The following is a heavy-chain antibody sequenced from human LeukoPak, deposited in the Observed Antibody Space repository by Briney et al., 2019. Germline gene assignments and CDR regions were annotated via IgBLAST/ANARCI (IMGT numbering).Heavy chain of an antibody. CDR3: ATLMVRGVKGGHYFDY. CDR1: GYTLTELS. V-gene: IGHV1-24*01. CDR2: FDPEDGEI. J-gene: IGHJ4*02. D-gene: IGHD3-10*01. Sequence: ASVKVSCKVSGYTLTELSMHWVRQAPGKGLEWMGGFDPEDGEIICAQKFQGRVTMTEDTSTDTAYMELSSLRSEDTAVYYCATLMVRGVKGGHYFDYWGQGTLVTVSS.